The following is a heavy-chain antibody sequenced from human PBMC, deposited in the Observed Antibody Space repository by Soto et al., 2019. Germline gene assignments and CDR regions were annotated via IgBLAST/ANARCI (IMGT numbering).Heavy chain of an antibody. V-gene: IGHV6-1*01. D-gene: IGHD3-16*01. Sequence: SQTLSLTCAISGDSVSGNSAAWNWIRQSPSRGLEWLGRTYYRSRWYNDYAVSVKSRITVTPDTSKNQFSLHLNSVTPEDTAVYYCAREFPYYVISDSYLDYWGRRPLIAVAT. CDR1: GDSVSGNSAA. J-gene: IGHJ4*02. CDR3: AREFPYYVISDSYLDY. CDR2: TYYRSRWYN.